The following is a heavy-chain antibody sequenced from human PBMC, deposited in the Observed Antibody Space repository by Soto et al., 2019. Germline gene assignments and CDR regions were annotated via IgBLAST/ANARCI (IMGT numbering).Heavy chain of an antibody. D-gene: IGHD4-17*01. CDR1: GFTFSSYA. CDR3: AITYGDYGRGAFDI. V-gene: IGHV3-30-3*01. Sequence: QLVESGGGVVQPGRSLRLSCAASGFTFSSYAMHWVRQAPGKGLEWVAVISYDGSNKYYADSVKGRFTISRDNSKNTLYLQMNGLRAEDTAVYYWAITYGDYGRGAFDIWGQGTMVTVSS. CDR2: ISYDGSNK. J-gene: IGHJ3*02.